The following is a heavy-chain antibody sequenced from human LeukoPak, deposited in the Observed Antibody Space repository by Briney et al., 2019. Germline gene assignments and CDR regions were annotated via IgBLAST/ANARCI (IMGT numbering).Heavy chain of an antibody. CDR3: ARDLGYSSSSEGLFDY. Sequence: GGSLRLSCAASGFTFSSYAMHWVRQAPGKGLEWVAVISYDGSNKYYADSVKGRFTISRDNSKNTLYLQMSSLRPEDTSVYYCARDLGYSSSSEGLFDYWGQGTLVTVSS. D-gene: IGHD6-13*01. V-gene: IGHV3-30*04. CDR1: GFTFSSYA. CDR2: ISYDGSNK. J-gene: IGHJ4*02.